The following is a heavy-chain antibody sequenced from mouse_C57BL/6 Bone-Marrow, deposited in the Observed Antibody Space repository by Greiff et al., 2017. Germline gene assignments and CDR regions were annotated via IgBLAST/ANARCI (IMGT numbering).Heavy chain of an antibody. D-gene: IGHD2-1*01. Sequence: EVQLVESGGGLVQPGGSLSLSCAASGFTFTDYYMSWVRQPPGKALEWLGFIRNKANGYTTEYSASVKGRFTISRDNSQSILYLQMNALRAEDSATYYCARSLYGNYVGFAYWGQGTLVTVSA. CDR2: IRNKANGYTT. CDR3: ARSLYGNYVGFAY. J-gene: IGHJ3*01. V-gene: IGHV7-3*01. CDR1: GFTFTDYY.